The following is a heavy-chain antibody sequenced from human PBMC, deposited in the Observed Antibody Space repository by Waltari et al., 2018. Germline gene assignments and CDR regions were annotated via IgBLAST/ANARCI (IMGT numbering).Heavy chain of an antibody. V-gene: IGHV3-30-3*01. Sequence: LVESGGDVVQSGRSLSISCGPSGSAFNNAIMHWVRQAPGKGLEWVSAMSYDGYSRYYADSVKGRFTISRDDSLKTVYLQLDSLRVEDTAVYYCAREGYTSGRAGNFDYWGQGTLVTVSS. D-gene: IGHD2-15*01. CDR2: MSYDGYSR. J-gene: IGHJ4*02. CDR1: GSAFNNAI. CDR3: AREGYTSGRAGNFDY.